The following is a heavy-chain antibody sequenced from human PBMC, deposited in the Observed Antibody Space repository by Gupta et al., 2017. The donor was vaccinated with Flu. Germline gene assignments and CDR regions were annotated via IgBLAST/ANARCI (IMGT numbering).Heavy chain of an antibody. Sequence: QVQLVVSGGGVVQPGRSLRLCCAAYGLHFSSYGMNCVSTAPGNGLEWVAVISYDGSNQWFVDSVRCRVTISRDNSNNTLYLQMNSLRPEDTAVYYCAKGGLHNWNYDGDYWGQGTLVTVSS. CDR3: AKGGLHNWNYDGDY. V-gene: IGHV3-30*18. CDR1: GLHFSSYG. J-gene: IGHJ4*02. CDR2: ISYDGSNQ. D-gene: IGHD1-7*01.